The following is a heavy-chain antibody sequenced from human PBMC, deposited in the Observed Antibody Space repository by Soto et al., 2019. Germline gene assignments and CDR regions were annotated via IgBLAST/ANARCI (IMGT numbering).Heavy chain of an antibody. CDR2: ISANNGNA. V-gene: IGHV1-69*04. D-gene: IGHD6-13*01. CDR3: ARDGAAAGDTIDY. J-gene: IGHJ4*02. Sequence: GQGLEWMGRISANNGNANYAQKFQGRVTITADKSTSTAYMELSSLRSEDTAVYYCARDGAAAGDTIDYWGQGTLVTVSS.